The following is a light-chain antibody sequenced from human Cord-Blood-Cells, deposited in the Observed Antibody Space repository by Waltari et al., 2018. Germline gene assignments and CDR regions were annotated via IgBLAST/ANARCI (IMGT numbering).Light chain of an antibody. J-gene: IGLJ1*01. CDR1: VLAKKY. CDR3: YSAADNNLV. V-gene: IGLV3-27*01. CDR2: KDS. Sequence: SYELPQPSSVSVSPGQTARITCSGDVLAKKYARWFQQKPGQALVLVIYKDSERPSGIPERFSGSSSGTTVTLTISGAQVEDEADYYCYSAADNNLVFGTGTKVTVL.